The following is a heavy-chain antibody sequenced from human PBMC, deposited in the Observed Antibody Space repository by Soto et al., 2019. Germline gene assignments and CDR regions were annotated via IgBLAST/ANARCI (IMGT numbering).Heavy chain of an antibody. CDR1: GGSMRNYF. J-gene: IGHJ4*02. CDR2: IHYSGTT. D-gene: IGHD6-13*01. Sequence: SETLSLTCTVSGGSMRNYFWTWIRKPPGKGLEWIGYIHYSGTTSFFPSYNPSLRSRVTISEDTSKNQFSLKLLSVTTADTAVYFCAAGEASSRNLAPYYLDFWGQGTLVTVSS. CDR3: AAGEASSRNLAPYYLDF. V-gene: IGHV4-59*01.